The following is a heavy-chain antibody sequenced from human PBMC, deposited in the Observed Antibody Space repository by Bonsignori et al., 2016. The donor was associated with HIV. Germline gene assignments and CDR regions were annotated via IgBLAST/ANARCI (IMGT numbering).Heavy chain of an antibody. V-gene: IGHV5-51*01. J-gene: IGHJ3*02. D-gene: IGHD7-27*01. CDR3: ASTLMTTGDDTFDI. CDR2: IYPGDSDT. Sequence: VRQMPGKGLEWMGIIYPGDSDTRYSPSFQGQVIISVDKSISTAYLQWRSLKASDTAMYYCASTLMTTGDDTFDIWGQGTMVTVSS.